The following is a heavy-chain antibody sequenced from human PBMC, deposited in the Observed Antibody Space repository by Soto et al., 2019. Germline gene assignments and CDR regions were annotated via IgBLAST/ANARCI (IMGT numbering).Heavy chain of an antibody. V-gene: IGHV1-69*01. Sequence: QVQLEQSGGEVKKPGSSVKVSCKASGVTFSKFSMTWVRQAPGLGLEWVGGIIPIFGTANYAQKFQARVTITADESTSTSYLEVSNLRSEDTAVYYCAKVRYSSPMGYYYGMDVWGQGTGVTFSS. CDR3: AKVRYSSPMGYYYGMDV. D-gene: IGHD6-19*01. J-gene: IGHJ6*02. CDR2: IIPIFGTA. CDR1: GVTFSKFS.